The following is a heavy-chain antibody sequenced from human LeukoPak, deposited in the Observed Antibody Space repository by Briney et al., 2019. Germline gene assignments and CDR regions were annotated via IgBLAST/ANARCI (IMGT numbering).Heavy chain of an antibody. CDR3: ATYPIDRIDSGSYRFDY. J-gene: IGHJ4*02. CDR2: IIPIFGTA. V-gene: IGHV1-69*05. D-gene: IGHD1-26*01. CDR1: GGTFSSYA. Sequence: AASVKVSCTASGGTFSSYAISWVRQAPGQGLEWMGGIIPIFGTANYAQKFQGRVTITTDESTSTACMELSSLRSEDTDVYYCATYPIDRIDSGSYRFDYWGQGTLVTVSS.